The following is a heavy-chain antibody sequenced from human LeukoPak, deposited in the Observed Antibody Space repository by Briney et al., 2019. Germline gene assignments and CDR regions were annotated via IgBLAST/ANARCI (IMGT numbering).Heavy chain of an antibody. J-gene: IGHJ4*02. V-gene: IGHV3-66*01. CDR3: AAKGNGYSGSYVFAH. Sequence: GGSLRLSCAASGFTVSVNYMSWVRQAPGKGLEWVSVLYSSGSTNYADSVKGRFTISRDNSENTLSLQMNSLRVEDTAVYYCAAKGNGYSGSYVFAHWGQGTLVTVSS. D-gene: IGHD1-26*01. CDR1: GFTVSVNY. CDR2: LYSSGST.